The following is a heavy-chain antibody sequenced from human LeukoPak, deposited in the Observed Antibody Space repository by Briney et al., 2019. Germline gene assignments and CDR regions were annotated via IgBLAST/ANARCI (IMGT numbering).Heavy chain of an antibody. CDR3: ARYYYDSSGYYDY. V-gene: IGHV3-7*03. CDR1: GFTFSSYW. D-gene: IGHD3-22*01. Sequence: GGSLRLSCAASGFTFSSYWMSWVRQAPGKGLEWVANIKQDGSEKYYVDSVKGRFTISRDNAKNSLYLQTNSLRAEDTAVYYCARYYYDSSGYYDYWGQGTLVTVSS. J-gene: IGHJ4*02. CDR2: IKQDGSEK.